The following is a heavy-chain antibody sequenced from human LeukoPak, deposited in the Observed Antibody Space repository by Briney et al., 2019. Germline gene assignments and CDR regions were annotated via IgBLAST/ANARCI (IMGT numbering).Heavy chain of an antibody. Sequence: GASVKVSCKASGYTFTSYAMNWVRQAPGQGLEWMAWINTNTGNPTYAQGFTGRFVFSLDTSVSTAYLQISSLKAEDTAVYYCARDRLRITMVRGVIGYWGQGTLVTVSS. CDR2: INTNTGNP. CDR3: ARDRLRITMVRGVIGY. J-gene: IGHJ4*02. V-gene: IGHV7-4-1*02. CDR1: GYTFTSYA. D-gene: IGHD3-10*01.